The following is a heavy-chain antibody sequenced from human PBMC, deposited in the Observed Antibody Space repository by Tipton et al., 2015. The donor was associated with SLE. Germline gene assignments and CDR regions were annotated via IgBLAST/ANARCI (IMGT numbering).Heavy chain of an antibody. CDR3: TRHAHTRGRFDI. V-gene: IGHV4-39*07. CDR2: IYYSGST. CDR1: GGSISSGSYY. Sequence: TLSLTCTVSGGSISSGSYYWAWIRQPPGKGLEWIASIYYSGSTYYNPSLKSRVTISVDTSKNQFSLNLSSVTAADTAVYYCTRHAHTRGRFDIWGQGTMVTVSS. J-gene: IGHJ3*02.